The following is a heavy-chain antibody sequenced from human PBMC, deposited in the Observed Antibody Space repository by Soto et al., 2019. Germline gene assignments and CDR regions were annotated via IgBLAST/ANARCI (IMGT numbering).Heavy chain of an antibody. CDR1: GCSISSGEYY. Sequence: QVQLQDSGPGLVKPSQTLSRTCTGSGCSISSGEYYWSWIRQPPGKRLELMGYIYYSVSTYYNPSLKRAVTISVDTSRNQFSLKLSSVTAADTAVYYCARVPMQGLQPVYYFDYSGQGTPVTVS. D-gene: IGHD4-4*01. J-gene: IGHJ4*02. V-gene: IGHV4-30-4*01. CDR2: IYYSVST. CDR3: ARVPMQGLQPVYYFDY.